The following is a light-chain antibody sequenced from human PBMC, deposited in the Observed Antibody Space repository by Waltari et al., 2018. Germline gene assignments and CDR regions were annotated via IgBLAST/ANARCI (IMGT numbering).Light chain of an antibody. CDR1: QSVLYSSNKKNY. CDR2: CAS. V-gene: IGKV4-1*01. CDR3: QQYYSTPPT. J-gene: IGKJ1*01. Sequence: DIVMNKSPDSLAVSLGARATIHCKSSQSVLYSSNKKNYLACYPQKPGQPPKLLIYCASTRESAVPDRFSGSGSGTDFPLTISSLQAEDVAVYYCQQYYSTPPTFGQGTKVEIK.